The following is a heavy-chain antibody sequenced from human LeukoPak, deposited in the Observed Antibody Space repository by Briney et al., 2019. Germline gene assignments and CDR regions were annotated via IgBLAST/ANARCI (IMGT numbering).Heavy chain of an antibody. J-gene: IGHJ4*02. CDR1: GGSFSGYY. CDR3: ARARRSSIAGRPRDFDY. D-gene: IGHD6-6*01. CDR2: INHSGST. Sequence: SETLSLTCAVYGGSFSGYYWSWIRQPPGKGLEWIGEINHSGSTNYNPSLKSRVTISVDTSKNQFSLKLSSVTAADTAVHYCARARRSSIAGRPRDFDYWGQGTLVTVSS. V-gene: IGHV4-34*01.